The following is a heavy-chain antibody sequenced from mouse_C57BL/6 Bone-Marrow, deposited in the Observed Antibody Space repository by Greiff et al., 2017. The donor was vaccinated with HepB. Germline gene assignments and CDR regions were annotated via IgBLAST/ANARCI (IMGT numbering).Heavy chain of an antibody. V-gene: IGHV5-6*01. CDR2: ISSGGSYT. D-gene: IGHD4-1*01. CDR3: ARQLTGTSAY. J-gene: IGHJ3*01. CDR1: GFTFSSYG. Sequence: EVKVVDSGGDLVKPGGSLKLSCAASGFTFSSYGMSWVRQTPDKRLEWVATISSGGSYTYYPDSVKGRFTISRDNAKNTLYLQMSSLKSEDTAMYYCARQLTGTSAYWGQGTLVTVSA.